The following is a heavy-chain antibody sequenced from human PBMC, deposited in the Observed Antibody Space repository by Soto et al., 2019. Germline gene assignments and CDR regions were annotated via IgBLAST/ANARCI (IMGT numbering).Heavy chain of an antibody. J-gene: IGHJ5*02. D-gene: IGHD2-8*02. CDR3: ARDPRQCTGDRCYNWFDP. V-gene: IGHV1-18*01. CDR1: GYTFTNYG. CDR2: INPANGNT. Sequence: QVQLVQSGGEVKRPGASVKVSCKASGYTFTNYGINWVRQAPGQGLEWMGWINPANGNTKYAQKVQGRVTMTTDTSTTTAYMEVRSLRPDDTAVYFCARDPRQCTGDRCYNWFDPWGQGTLITVSS.